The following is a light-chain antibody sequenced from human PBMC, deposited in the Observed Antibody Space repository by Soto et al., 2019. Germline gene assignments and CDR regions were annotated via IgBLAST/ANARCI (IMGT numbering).Light chain of an antibody. Sequence: QSVLTQPPSVSGAPGQWVTISCTGSSSNIGAGYDVHWYQQLPGTAPKLLIYGNSNRPSGVPDRFSGSKSGTSASLAITGLQAEDEADYYCQSYDSSLSAHYVFGTGTKLTVL. J-gene: IGLJ1*01. CDR2: GNS. CDR3: QSYDSSLSAHYV. V-gene: IGLV1-40*01. CDR1: SSNIGAGYD.